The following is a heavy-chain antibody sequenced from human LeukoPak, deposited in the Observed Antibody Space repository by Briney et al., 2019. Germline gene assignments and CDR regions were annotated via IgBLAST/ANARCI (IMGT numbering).Heavy chain of an antibody. V-gene: IGHV1-18*01. J-gene: IGHJ4*02. Sequence: ASVKVSCKASGYTFTSYGISWVRQAPGQGLEWMGWISAYNGNTNYAQKLQGRVTMTRDMSTSTVYMELSSLRSEDTAVYYCARDTDYYDSSGYYYPGDYWGQGTLVTVSS. CDR1: GYTFTSYG. CDR2: ISAYNGNT. CDR3: ARDTDYYDSSGYYYPGDY. D-gene: IGHD3-22*01.